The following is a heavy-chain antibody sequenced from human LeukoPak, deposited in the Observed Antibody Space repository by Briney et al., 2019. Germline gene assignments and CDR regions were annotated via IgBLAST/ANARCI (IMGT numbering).Heavy chain of an antibody. D-gene: IGHD3-22*01. Sequence: WVRQPPGKGLEWIGSIRYTHTGSTYYNPSLKSRVTISGDTSKNQFSLKLTSVTAADTAVYYCSRRPITMNAFDIWGQGTMAPVSS. CDR3: SRRPITMNAFDI. CDR2: IRYTHTGST. V-gene: IGHV4-39*01. J-gene: IGHJ3*02.